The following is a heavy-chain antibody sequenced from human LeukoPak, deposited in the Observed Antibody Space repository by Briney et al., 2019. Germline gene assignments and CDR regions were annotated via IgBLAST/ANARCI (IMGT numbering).Heavy chain of an antibody. Sequence: GASVKVSCKASGYTFANFYMHWVRQAPGQGLEWMGIINSSGGSTSYAQKFQGRVTMTRDTSTSTVYMELSSLRSEDTAVYYCVKDRVFEERFLEWSMNNWADPWGQGTLVAVSS. V-gene: IGHV1-46*01. CDR3: VKDRVFEERFLEWSMNNWADP. CDR1: GYTFANFY. D-gene: IGHD3-3*01. CDR2: INSSGGST. J-gene: IGHJ5*02.